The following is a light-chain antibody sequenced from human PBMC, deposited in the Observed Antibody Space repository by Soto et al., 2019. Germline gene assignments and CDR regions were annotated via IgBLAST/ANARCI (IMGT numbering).Light chain of an antibody. CDR3: QQYNNWPRAT. CDR1: QSISSN. J-gene: IGKJ4*01. V-gene: IGKV3-15*01. Sequence: EIVMTQSPATLSVSPGETATLSSRASQSISSNLAWYQQKPGQAPRLLMFRTSSRATGFPARFSGSGSGTEFNLTISSLQSEDFGVYYCQQYNNWPRATFGGGTKVDIK. CDR2: RTS.